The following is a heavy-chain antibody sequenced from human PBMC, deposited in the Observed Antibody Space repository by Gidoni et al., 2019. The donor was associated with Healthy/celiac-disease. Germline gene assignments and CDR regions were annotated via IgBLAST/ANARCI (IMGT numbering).Heavy chain of an antibody. J-gene: IGHJ4*02. CDR2: T. Sequence: TNYNPSLNSRVTMSVDTSKNQFSLKLSSVTAADTAVYYCARDGGPADYWGQGTLVTVSS. CDR3: ARDGGPADY. V-gene: IGHV4-4*07. D-gene: IGHD2-15*01.